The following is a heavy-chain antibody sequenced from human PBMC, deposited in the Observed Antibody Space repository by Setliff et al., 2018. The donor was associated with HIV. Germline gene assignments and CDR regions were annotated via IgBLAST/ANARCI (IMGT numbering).Heavy chain of an antibody. Sequence: TSETLSLTCAVYGGSFSAYYWSWIRQTPGKGLEWIGEINHSGGTNYNPSLKSRVTMSVDTSKNQFSLKLSSVTAADTAVLYCARGGYSYGFGRHRAYFQYWGQGTQVTVSS. D-gene: IGHD5-18*01. J-gene: IGHJ1*01. CDR3: ARGGYSYGFGRHRAYFQY. CDR1: GGSFSAYY. V-gene: IGHV4-34*01. CDR2: INHSGGT.